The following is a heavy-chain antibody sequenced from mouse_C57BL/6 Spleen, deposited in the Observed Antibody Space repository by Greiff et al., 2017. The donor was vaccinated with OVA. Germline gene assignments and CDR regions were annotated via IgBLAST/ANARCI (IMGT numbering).Heavy chain of an antibody. CDR1: GYSFTGYY. V-gene: IGHV1-42*01. D-gene: IGHD1-1*01. CDR3: TRTDINAIVDTRCDY. Sequence: VQLQQSGPELVKPGASVKISCKASGYSFTGYYMNWVKQSPEKSLEWIGEINPSTGGTTYNQKFKAKATLTVDKSSSTAYMQLKSLTSEDSAVYYCTRTDINAIVDTRCDYGGQGTTLTVSS. CDR2: INPSTGGT. J-gene: IGHJ2*01.